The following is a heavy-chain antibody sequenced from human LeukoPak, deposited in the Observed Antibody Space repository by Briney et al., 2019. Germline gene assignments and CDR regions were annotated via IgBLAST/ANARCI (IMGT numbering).Heavy chain of an antibody. CDR2: ISRSSSYI. V-gene: IGHV3-21*04. CDR3: AGDLFAPSGLRVATTGIDY. J-gene: IGHJ4*02. Sequence: GGSLRLSCAASGLTFSSYSMNWVRQAPGKGLEWVSSISRSSSYIYYADSVKGRFTISRDNAKNSLYLQMNSLRAEDTAVYYCAGDLFAPSGLRVATTGIDYWGQGTLATVSS. CDR1: GLTFSSYS. D-gene: IGHD5-12*01.